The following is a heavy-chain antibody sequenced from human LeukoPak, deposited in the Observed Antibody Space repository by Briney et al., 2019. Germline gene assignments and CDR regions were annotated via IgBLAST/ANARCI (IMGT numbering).Heavy chain of an antibody. CDR2: INPSGDFR. CDR3: ARDYSGEWEQLTGWWFDP. Sequence: ASVKVSCKASGYTFGTHWMHWVRQAPGQGLEWMGIINPSGDFRSYAQKFQGRVTVIRDMSTRTVYMELSDLEPEDTAVYYCARDYSGEWEQLTGWWFDPWGQGTLVIVSS. CDR1: GYTFGTHW. J-gene: IGHJ5*02. V-gene: IGHV1-46*01. D-gene: IGHD1-26*01.